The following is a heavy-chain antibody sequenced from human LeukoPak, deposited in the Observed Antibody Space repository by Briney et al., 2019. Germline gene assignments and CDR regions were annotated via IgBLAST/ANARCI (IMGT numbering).Heavy chain of an antibody. CDR2: INPSGGST. CDR1: GYTFTSYY. Sequence: ASVKVSCKASGYTFTSYYMPWVRQAPGQGLEWMGIINPSGGSTSYAQKFQGRVTMTRDMSTSTVYMELSSLRSDDTAVYYCARSLNSRLIDYWGQGTLVTVSS. V-gene: IGHV1-46*01. J-gene: IGHJ4*02. D-gene: IGHD6-13*01. CDR3: ARSLNSRLIDY.